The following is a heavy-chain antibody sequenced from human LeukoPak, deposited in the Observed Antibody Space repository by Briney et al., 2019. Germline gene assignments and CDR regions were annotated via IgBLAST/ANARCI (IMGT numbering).Heavy chain of an antibody. Sequence: SETPSLTCNVSGGSINSNNYYWGWIRQPPGKGLEWIGSIYYSGSTYYNPSLKSRVTISVDTTKNQFSLKVTSVTAADTAVYYCARDYYGSGSYDYWGQGTLVTVSS. CDR3: ARDYYGSGSYDY. CDR1: GGSINSNNYY. V-gene: IGHV4-39*07. D-gene: IGHD3-10*01. CDR2: IYYSGST. J-gene: IGHJ4*02.